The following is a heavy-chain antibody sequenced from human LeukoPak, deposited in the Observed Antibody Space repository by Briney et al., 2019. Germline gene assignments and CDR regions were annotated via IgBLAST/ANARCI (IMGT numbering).Heavy chain of an antibody. CDR2: ISYDGSNK. CDR1: GFTFNSYG. V-gene: IGHV3-30*18. CDR3: AKGSGGGNAFDY. J-gene: IGHJ4*02. Sequence: PGGSLRLSCAASGFTFNSYGMHWVRQAPGKGLEWVAVISYDGSNKYYADSVKGRFTISRDNSKNTLYLQMNSLRAEDTAVYYCAKGSGGGNAFDYWGQGTLVTVSS. D-gene: IGHD4-23*01.